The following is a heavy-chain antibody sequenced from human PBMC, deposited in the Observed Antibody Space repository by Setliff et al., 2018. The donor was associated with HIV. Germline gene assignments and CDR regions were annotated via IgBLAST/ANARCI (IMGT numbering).Heavy chain of an antibody. V-gene: IGHV3-66*02. J-gene: IGHJ5*02. D-gene: IGHD4-17*01. CDR1: RLTLSSNY. CDR2: LYPGGSA. CDR3: AKLTRLKASFPTDYLDP. Sequence: ALRLSCTASRLTLSSNYMTWVRQSPGKGLEWVSTLYPGGSAYYADSIKGRFTISRENAKNTLYLQMDSLRSEDTAVYFCAKLTRLKASFPTDYLDPWGRGILVTVSS.